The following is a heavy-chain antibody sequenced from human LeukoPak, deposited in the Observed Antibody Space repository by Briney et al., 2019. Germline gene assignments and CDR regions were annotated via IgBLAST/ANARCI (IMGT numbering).Heavy chain of an antibody. Sequence: GSLRLSCAASGFTFSSYWMRWVRQAPGKGLVWVSRIDGDGSSTNYADSVKGRFTISRDNAKNTLYLQMNSLRAEDTAVYYCARGYSGYFYYWGQGTLVTVSS. CDR3: ARGYSGYFYY. CDR1: GFTFSSYW. CDR2: IDGDGSST. J-gene: IGHJ4*02. V-gene: IGHV3-74*01. D-gene: IGHD5-12*01.